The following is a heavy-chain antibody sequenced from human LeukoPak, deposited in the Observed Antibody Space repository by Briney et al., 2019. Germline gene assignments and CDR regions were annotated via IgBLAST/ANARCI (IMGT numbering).Heavy chain of an antibody. V-gene: IGHV3-30*02. CDR2: IRYDGSNK. J-gene: IGHJ4*02. CDR1: GFTFRSYG. CDR3: AKYGNYLFDD. D-gene: IGHD1-7*01. Sequence: GGSLRLSCTASGFTFRSYGMHWVRQAPGKGLEWVSFIRYDGSNKYYADSVKGRFTISRDNSRNTLYLQMNSLRAEDTAVYYCAKYGNYLFDDWGQGTLVTVSS.